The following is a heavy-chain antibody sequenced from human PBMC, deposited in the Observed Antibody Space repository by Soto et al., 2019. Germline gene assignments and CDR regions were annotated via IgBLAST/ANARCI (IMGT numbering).Heavy chain of an antibody. Sequence: GASVKVSCKASGGTFSSYAISWVRQAPGQGLEWMGGIIPIFGTANYAQKFQGRVTITADESTSTAYMELSSLRSEDTAVYYCARAAPYCSSTSCYMDLYYYYYGMDVWGQGTTVTVSS. CDR2: IIPIFGTA. V-gene: IGHV1-69*13. CDR1: GGTFSSYA. J-gene: IGHJ6*02. D-gene: IGHD2-2*02. CDR3: ARAAPYCSSTSCYMDLYYYYYGMDV.